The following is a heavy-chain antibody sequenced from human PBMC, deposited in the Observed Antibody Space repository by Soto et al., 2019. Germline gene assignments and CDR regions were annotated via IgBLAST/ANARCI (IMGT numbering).Heavy chain of an antibody. J-gene: IGHJ5*02. Sequence: ASVKVSCKASGFTFTAQYLHWVRKAPGEGLEWMGWINPTTGATRYAQKFQGRVTMTRDTSMSTAYLEVRSLRPDDTAVYYCAKGDSSWVSWFDPWGQGTLVTVSS. CDR3: AKGDSSWVSWFDP. CDR1: GFTFTAQY. V-gene: IGHV1-2*02. CDR2: INPTTGAT. D-gene: IGHD6-19*01.